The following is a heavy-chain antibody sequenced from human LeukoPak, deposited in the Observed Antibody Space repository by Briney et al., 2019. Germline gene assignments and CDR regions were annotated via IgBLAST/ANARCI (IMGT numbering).Heavy chain of an antibody. J-gene: IGHJ3*02. Sequence: GSVKVSCKASGYTFSSYEINWVRQAPGQGLEWMGGISTHKGNTNYAQKFQGRVTMTTATSTSTAYMELRSLRSDDTAVYYCARVRSASAGTASAFDIWGQGTMVTVSS. CDR2: ISTHKGNT. CDR1: GYTFSSYE. V-gene: IGHV1-18*01. CDR3: ARVRSASAGTASAFDI. D-gene: IGHD2-21*02.